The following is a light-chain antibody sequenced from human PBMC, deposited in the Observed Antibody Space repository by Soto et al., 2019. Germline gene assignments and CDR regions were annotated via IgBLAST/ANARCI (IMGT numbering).Light chain of an antibody. CDR3: QQYYSFPPT. J-gene: IGKJ1*01. CDR1: QSVLHSSNNKNY. Sequence: DIVMTQSVDSLAVSLGEGATINCKSSQSVLHSSNNKNYLSWYQQKPGQPPKLLIYGASARESGVPDRFSGSGSGTDFALTISSLQAEDVAVYYCQQYYSFPPTFGQGTKVEIK. V-gene: IGKV4-1*01. CDR2: GAS.